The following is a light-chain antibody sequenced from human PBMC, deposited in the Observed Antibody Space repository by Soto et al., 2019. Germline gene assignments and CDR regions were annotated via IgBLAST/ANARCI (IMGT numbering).Light chain of an antibody. CDR1: QSISGY. Sequence: DIQMTQSPSTLSASVGDRFTITFRSSQSISGYLAWYQQKPGKAPKLLIYDASSLESGVPSRFSGSASGTEFTLTISSLEPEDFAVYYCQQSGESQWTFGHGTKVDI. CDR3: QQSGESQWT. V-gene: IGKV1-5*01. CDR2: DAS. J-gene: IGKJ1*01.